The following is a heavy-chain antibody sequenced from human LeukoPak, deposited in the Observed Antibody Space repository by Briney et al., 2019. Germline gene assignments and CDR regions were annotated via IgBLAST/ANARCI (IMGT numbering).Heavy chain of an antibody. V-gene: IGHV1-2*04. CDR1: GYTFTGYY. CDR2: INPNSGGT. CDR3: ARAGGDGYNTVVGGDY. Sequence: ASVKVSCKASGYTFTGYYMHWVRQAPGQGLEWMGWINPNSGGTNYAQKFQGWVTMTRDTSISTAYMELSRLRSDDTAVYYCARAGGDGYNTVVGGDYWGQGTLVTVSS. D-gene: IGHD5-24*01. J-gene: IGHJ4*02.